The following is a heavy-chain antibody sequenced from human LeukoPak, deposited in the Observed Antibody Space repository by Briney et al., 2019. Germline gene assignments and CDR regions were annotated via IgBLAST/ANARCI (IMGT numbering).Heavy chain of an antibody. J-gene: IGHJ4*02. Sequence: SETLSLTCAVYGGSFSGYYWSWIRQPPGKGLEWIGEINHSGSANYNPSLKSRVTISVDTSKNQLSLKLSSVTAADTAVYYCARGGLIAAGTDYWGQGTLVTVSS. CDR2: INHSGSA. V-gene: IGHV4-34*01. D-gene: IGHD6-13*01. CDR1: GGSFSGYY. CDR3: ARGGLIAAGTDY.